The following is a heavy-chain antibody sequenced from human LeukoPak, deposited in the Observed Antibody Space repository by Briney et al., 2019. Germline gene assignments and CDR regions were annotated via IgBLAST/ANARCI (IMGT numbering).Heavy chain of an antibody. CDR2: IRSKANSYAT. CDR1: GFTLSGSA. Sequence: GGSLKLSCAASGFTLSGSAMHWVRQASGKGLEWVGRIRSKANSYATAYAASVKGRFTISRDDSKNTAYLQMNSLKTEDTAVYYCTRLSSSSLRDYWGQGTLVTVSS. J-gene: IGHJ4*02. CDR3: TRLSSSSLRDY. V-gene: IGHV3-73*01. D-gene: IGHD6-13*01.